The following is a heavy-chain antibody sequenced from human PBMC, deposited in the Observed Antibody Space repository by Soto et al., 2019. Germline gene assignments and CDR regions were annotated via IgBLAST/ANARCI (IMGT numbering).Heavy chain of an antibody. CDR3: ARGSTGYSSSWYRY. D-gene: IGHD6-13*01. J-gene: IGHJ4*02. V-gene: IGHV4-61*01. CDR1: GGSLRGNSYY. CDR2: TYYSGGT. Sequence: SETLSLTCTVSGGSLRGNSYYWSWIRQSPGKGLEWIGYTYYSGGTNYNPSLNSRVTISVDMSQNQFSLKLSSVTAADTAVYYCARGSTGYSSSWYRYWGQGTLVTVSS.